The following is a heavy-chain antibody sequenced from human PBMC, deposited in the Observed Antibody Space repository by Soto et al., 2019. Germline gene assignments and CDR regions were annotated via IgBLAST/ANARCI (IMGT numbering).Heavy chain of an antibody. Sequence: GASVKVSCKASGGTFSSYAISWVRQAPGQGLEWMGGIIPIFGTANYAQKFQGRVTITADESTSTAYMELSSLRSEDTAVYYCARDDRCSSTSCPPGELSDYYYGMDVWGQGTTVTVSS. CDR2: IIPIFGTA. J-gene: IGHJ6*02. V-gene: IGHV1-69*13. CDR3: ARDDRCSSTSCPPGELSDYYYGMDV. D-gene: IGHD2-2*01. CDR1: GGTFSSYA.